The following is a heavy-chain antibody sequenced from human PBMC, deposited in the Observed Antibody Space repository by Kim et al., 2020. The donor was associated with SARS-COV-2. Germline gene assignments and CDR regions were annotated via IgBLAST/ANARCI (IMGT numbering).Heavy chain of an antibody. CDR2: IDPSDSYT. Sequence: ESLKISCKGSGYSFTSYWISWVRQMPGKGLEWMGRIDPSDSYTNYSPSFQGHVTISADKSISTAYLQWSSLKASDTAMYYCARHPSEVLRYFDSYYYYGMDVWGQGTTVTVSS. V-gene: IGHV5-10-1*01. CDR3: ARHPSEVLRYFDSYYYYGMDV. CDR1: GYSFTSYW. J-gene: IGHJ6*02. D-gene: IGHD3-9*01.